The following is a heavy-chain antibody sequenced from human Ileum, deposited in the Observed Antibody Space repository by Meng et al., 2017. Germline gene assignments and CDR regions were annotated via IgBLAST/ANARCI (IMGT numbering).Heavy chain of an antibody. J-gene: IGHJ4*02. CDR3: ARGVVSGSHYNTY. CDR1: GGSISSRIW. V-gene: IGHV4-4*02. Sequence: QVQLQESGPGLVKPSGTLSLTCAVSGGSISSRIWWSWVRQPPEKGLEWIGEIHHSGTTNYSPSLKSRLTISVDKSKNQFSLKLQSVTAADTAVYFCARGVVSGSHYNTYWGQGIPVTVSS. CDR2: IHHSGTT. D-gene: IGHD3-10*01.